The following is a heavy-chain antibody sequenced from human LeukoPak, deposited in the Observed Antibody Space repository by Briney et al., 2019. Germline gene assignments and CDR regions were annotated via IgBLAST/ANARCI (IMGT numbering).Heavy chain of an antibody. Sequence: SVKVSCKASGGTFSSYAISWVRQAPGQGREWMGRIIPIFGTANYAQKFQGRVTITTDESTSTAYMELSSLRSEDTAVYYCARELGGHGFQHWGQGTLVTVSS. CDR2: IIPIFGTA. V-gene: IGHV1-69*05. D-gene: IGHD2-15*01. J-gene: IGHJ1*01. CDR3: ARELGGHGFQH. CDR1: GGTFSSYA.